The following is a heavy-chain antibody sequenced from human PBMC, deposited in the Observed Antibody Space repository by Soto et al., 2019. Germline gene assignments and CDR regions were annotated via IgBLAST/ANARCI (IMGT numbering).Heavy chain of an antibody. Sequence: SETLSLTCTVSGGSISSSSYYWSWIRQPPGKGLEWIGEINHSGSTNYNPSLTSRVTISVDTSKNQFSLKMTSVTAADRAMYFCARYNSYAIDYWGRGTLVTVSS. CDR2: INHSGST. CDR1: GGSISSSSYY. J-gene: IGHJ4*02. V-gene: IGHV4-39*07. D-gene: IGHD2-8*01. CDR3: ARYNSYAIDY.